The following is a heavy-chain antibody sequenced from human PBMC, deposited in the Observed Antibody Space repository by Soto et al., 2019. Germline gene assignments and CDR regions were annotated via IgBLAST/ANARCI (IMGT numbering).Heavy chain of an antibody. Sequence: SETLSLTCAVSGGSISSSHWWNWVRQPPGKGLEWIGKIYHSGNTNYNPSLNSRVTISVDKSKNQVSLTLSSVTAADTAVYYCARGLYYFDSWGQGTLVTVSS. CDR1: GGSISSSHW. CDR3: ARGLYYFDS. J-gene: IGHJ4*02. CDR2: IYHSGNT. V-gene: IGHV4-4*02.